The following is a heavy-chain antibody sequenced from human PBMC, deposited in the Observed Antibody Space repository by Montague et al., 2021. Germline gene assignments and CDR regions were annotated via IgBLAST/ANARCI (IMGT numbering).Heavy chain of an antibody. Sequence: SETLSLTCAVYGASFKAYYWSWIRQPPGKGLEWIGEMKSSGASNYNPSLTSRVTISVDIPKKQFSLKLRSMTAADTAMYYCMGWSGFESGDFWGQGTQVIVSS. V-gene: IGHV4-34*01. D-gene: IGHD3-3*01. CDR1: GASFKAYY. J-gene: IGHJ4*02. CDR2: MKSSGAS. CDR3: MGWSGFESGDF.